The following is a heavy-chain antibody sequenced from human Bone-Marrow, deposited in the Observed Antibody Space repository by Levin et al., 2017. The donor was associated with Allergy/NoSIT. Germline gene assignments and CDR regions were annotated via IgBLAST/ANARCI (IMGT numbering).Heavy chain of an antibody. CDR1: GFTFSSYA. CDR3: AKDLPIAAAGAETSSPFDY. Sequence: GGSLRLSCAASGFTFSSYAMSWVRQAPGKGLEWVSAISGSGGSTYYADSVKGRFTISRDNSKNTLYLQMNSLRAEDTAVYYCAKDLPIAAAGAETSSPFDYWGQGTLVTVSS. J-gene: IGHJ4*02. V-gene: IGHV3-23*01. CDR2: ISGSGGST. D-gene: IGHD6-13*01.